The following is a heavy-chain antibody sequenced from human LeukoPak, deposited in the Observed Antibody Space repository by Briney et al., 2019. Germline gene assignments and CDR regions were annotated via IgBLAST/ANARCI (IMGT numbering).Heavy chain of an antibody. D-gene: IGHD6-19*01. CDR2: IYHSGST. CDR3: ARSGGWYFPLDY. V-gene: IGHV4-4*02. J-gene: IGHJ4*02. Sequence: SETLSLTCAVSGGSISSSNWWSWVRQPPGKGPEWIGEIYHSGSTNYNPSLKSRVTISVDKSKNQFSLKLSSVTAADTAVYYCARSGGWYFPLDYWGQGTLVTVSS. CDR1: GGSISSSNW.